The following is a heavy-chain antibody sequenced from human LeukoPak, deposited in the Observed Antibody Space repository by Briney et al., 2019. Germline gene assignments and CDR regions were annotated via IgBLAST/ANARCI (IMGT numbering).Heavy chain of an antibody. V-gene: IGHV4-39*07. Sequence: SETLSLTCTVSGGSISSSSYYWGWIRPPPGKGLEWFGSIYYSGSTYYNPSLKSRVTISVDTSKNQFSLKLSSVTAADTAVYYCARDEYYYDSSGYYHRNYWGQGTLVTVSS. CDR3: ARDEYYYDSSGYYHRNY. D-gene: IGHD3-22*01. J-gene: IGHJ4*02. CDR2: IYYSGST. CDR1: GGSISSSSYY.